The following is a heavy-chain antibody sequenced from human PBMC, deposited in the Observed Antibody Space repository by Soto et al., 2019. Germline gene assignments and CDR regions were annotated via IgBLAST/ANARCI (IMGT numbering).Heavy chain of an antibody. D-gene: IGHD2-2*01. CDR3: AVRYCSSTSCSTLDS. Sequence: PLETLSLTCVVSGGSFSGYYWNWLRQPPGKGLEWIGEINHSGSTNYNPSLKSRVTISVDTSKNQLSLRLSSVTAADTAMYYCAVRYCSSTSCSTLDSWGQGTLVTVSS. J-gene: IGHJ4*02. CDR1: GGSFSGYY. V-gene: IGHV4-34*01. CDR2: INHSGST.